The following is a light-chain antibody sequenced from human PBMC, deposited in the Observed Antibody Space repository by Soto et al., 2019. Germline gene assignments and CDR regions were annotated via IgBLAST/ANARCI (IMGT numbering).Light chain of an antibody. CDR3: SSYTSSIS. V-gene: IGLV2-14*01. J-gene: IGLJ2*01. CDR2: DVN. Sequence: QSALTQPASVSGSPGQSITISCIGTSSDVGGYNYVSWYQQHPGKAPKLMIYDVNTRPSGVSNRFSGSKSGNTASLTISGLQAEDEADYYCSSYTSSISFGGGTKVTVL. CDR1: SSDVGGYNY.